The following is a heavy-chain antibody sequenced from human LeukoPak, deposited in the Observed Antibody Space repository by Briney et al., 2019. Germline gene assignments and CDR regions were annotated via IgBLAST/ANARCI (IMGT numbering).Heavy chain of an antibody. D-gene: IGHD2-8*01. CDR2: INHSGST. V-gene: IGHV4-34*01. Sequence: SETLSLTCAVYGGSFSGYYWSWIRQPPGKGLEWIGEINHSGSTNYNPSLKSRVTISVDTSKNQFSLKLSSVTAADTAVYYYALRMVYAIRWFDPWGQGTLVTVSS. J-gene: IGHJ5*02. CDR1: GGSFSGYY. CDR3: ALRMVYAIRWFDP.